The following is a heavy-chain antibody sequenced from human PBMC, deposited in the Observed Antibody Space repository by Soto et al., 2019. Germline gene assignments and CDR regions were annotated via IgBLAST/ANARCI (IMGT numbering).Heavy chain of an antibody. D-gene: IGHD2-15*01. J-gene: IGHJ6*02. Sequence: GASVKVSCKASGGTFTGYAMHWVRQAPGQSLEWMGWINAANGNTKYSQKSQGRVTIIIDTSASTAYMELSSLRSEDTAVYYCARFKGGAYGMDVWGQGTTVTVSS. CDR1: GGTFTGYA. CDR2: INAANGNT. CDR3: ARFKGGAYGMDV. V-gene: IGHV1-3*01.